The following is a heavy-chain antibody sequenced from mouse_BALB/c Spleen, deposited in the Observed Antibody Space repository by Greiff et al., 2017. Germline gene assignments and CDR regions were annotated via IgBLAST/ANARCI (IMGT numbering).Heavy chain of an antibody. CDR1: GFTFSSYA. CDR3: ARRNSTVVPFDY. J-gene: IGHJ2*01. V-gene: IGHV5-9-3*01. D-gene: IGHD1-1*01. Sequence: EVQVVESGGGLVKPGGSLKLSCAASGFTFSSYAMSWVRQTPEKRLEWVATISSGGSYTYYPDSVKGRFTISRDNAKNTLYLQMSSLRSEDTAMYYCARRNSTVVPFDYWGQGTTLTVSS. CDR2: ISSGGSYT.